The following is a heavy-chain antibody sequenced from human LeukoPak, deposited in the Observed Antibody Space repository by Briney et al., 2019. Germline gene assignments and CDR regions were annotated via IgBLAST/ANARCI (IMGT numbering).Heavy chain of an antibody. D-gene: IGHD1-1*01. Sequence: SETLSLTCTVSGCSISSYYWSWIRQPPGKGLEWIGYIYYSGSTNYNPSLKSRVTISVDTSKNQFSLKLSSVTAADTAVYYCASLYRAAFDIWGQGTMVTVSS. CDR2: IYYSGST. CDR3: ASLYRAAFDI. V-gene: IGHV4-59*01. CDR1: GCSISSYY. J-gene: IGHJ3*02.